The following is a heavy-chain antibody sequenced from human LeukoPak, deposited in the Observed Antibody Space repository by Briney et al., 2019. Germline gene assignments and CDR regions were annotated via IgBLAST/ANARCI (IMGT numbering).Heavy chain of an antibody. CDR1: GYTFTGYY. CDR2: INPNSGGT. Sequence: ASVKVSCKASGYTFTGYYMHWVRQAPGQGLEWMGRINPNSGGTNYAQKFQGRVPMTRDTSISTAYMELSRLRSDDTAVYYCARDRRRITMVRGVRWAEVNWFDPWGQGTLVTVSS. D-gene: IGHD3-10*01. V-gene: IGHV1-2*06. J-gene: IGHJ5*02. CDR3: ARDRRRITMVRGVRWAEVNWFDP.